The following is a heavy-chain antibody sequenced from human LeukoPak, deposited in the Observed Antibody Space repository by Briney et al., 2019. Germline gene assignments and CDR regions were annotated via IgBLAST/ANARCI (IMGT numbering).Heavy chain of an antibody. CDR3: ARHDSSGPYNAFDI. J-gene: IGHJ3*02. Sequence: TSETLSLTCAVYGGSFSAYYWSWIRQPPGKGLEWIGSIYHSGNIYYNPSLKSRVTISVDTSKNQFSLKLSSVTAADTAVYYCARHDSSGPYNAFDIWGQGTMVTVSS. D-gene: IGHD3-22*01. V-gene: IGHV4-34*01. CDR1: GGSFSAYY. CDR2: IYHSGNI.